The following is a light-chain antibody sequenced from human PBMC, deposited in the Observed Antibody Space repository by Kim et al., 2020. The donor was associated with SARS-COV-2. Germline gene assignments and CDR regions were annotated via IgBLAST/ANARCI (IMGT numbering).Light chain of an antibody. CDR1: QNLNSRF. Sequence: EIVLTQSPGTLSLSPGERVTLSCRASQNLNSRFLAWYQQKPGQAPRLLIYGASNRATGIPARFSGSGSATDFSLTITRLEPEDFAVYYCQQYGSSPWTFGQGTKVEVK. CDR2: GAS. CDR3: QQYGSSPWT. J-gene: IGKJ1*01. V-gene: IGKV3-20*01.